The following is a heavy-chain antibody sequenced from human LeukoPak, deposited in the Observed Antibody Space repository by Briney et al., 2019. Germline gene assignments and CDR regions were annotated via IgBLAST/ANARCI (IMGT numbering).Heavy chain of an antibody. D-gene: IGHD2-2*01. CDR3: ARVIEYPGAFDI. J-gene: IGHJ3*02. Sequence: PSETLSLTCAVSGGSISSGGYSWSWIRQPPGKGLEWIGYIYHSGSTYYNPSLKSRVTISVDRSKNQFSLKLSSVTAADTAVYYCARVIEYPGAFDIWGQGTMVTVSS. CDR2: IYHSGST. CDR1: GGSISSGGYS. V-gene: IGHV4-30-2*01.